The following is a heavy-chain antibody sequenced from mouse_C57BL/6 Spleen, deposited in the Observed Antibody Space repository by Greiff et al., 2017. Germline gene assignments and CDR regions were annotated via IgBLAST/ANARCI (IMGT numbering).Heavy chain of an antibody. J-gene: IGHJ4*01. CDR1: GFTFSSYA. V-gene: IGHV5-4*01. CDR2: ISDGGSYT. D-gene: IGHD2-4*01. CDR3: ARGGMISKYYYARDY. Sequence: EVQLQQSGGGLVKPGGSLKLSCAASGFTFSSYAMSWVRQTPEKRLEWVATISDGGSYTYYPDNVKGRFTISRDNAKNNLYLQMSHLKSEDTAMYYCARGGMISKYYYARDYWGQGTSVTVSS.